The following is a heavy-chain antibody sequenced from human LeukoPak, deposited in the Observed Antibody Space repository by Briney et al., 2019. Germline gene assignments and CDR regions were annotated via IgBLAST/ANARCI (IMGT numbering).Heavy chain of an antibody. J-gene: IGHJ6*03. D-gene: IGHD1-26*01. CDR2: IYYSGST. Sequence: SETLSLTCTVSGGSISSYYWSWIRQPPGKGLEWTGYIYYSGSTNYNPSLKSRVTISVDTSKNQFSLKLSSVTAADTAVYYCASNSGSYYPYYYYYYMDVWGKGTTATVSS. CDR1: GGSISSYY. V-gene: IGHV4-59*08. CDR3: ASNSGSYYPYYYYYYMDV.